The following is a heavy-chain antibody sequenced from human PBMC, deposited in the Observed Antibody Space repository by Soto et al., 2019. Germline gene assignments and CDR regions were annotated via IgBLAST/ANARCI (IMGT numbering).Heavy chain of an antibody. D-gene: IGHD6-6*01. CDR2: INAGNGNT. Sequence: QVQLVQSGAEVKKPGASVKVSCKAPGSTFTTYAMHWARQAPGQRLEWMGWINAGNGNTKYSQKCQGRVTITRDTTASTAYMELSSMGSEDAAVYCCARAHRIADRQWLGHWGQGTLVTVSS. V-gene: IGHV1-3*01. CDR3: ARAHRIADRQWLGH. CDR1: GSTFTTYA. J-gene: IGHJ4*02.